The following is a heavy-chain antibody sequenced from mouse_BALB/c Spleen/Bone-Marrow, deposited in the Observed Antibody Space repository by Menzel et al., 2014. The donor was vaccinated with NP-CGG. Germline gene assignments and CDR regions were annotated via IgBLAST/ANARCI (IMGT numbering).Heavy chain of an antibody. J-gene: IGHJ2*01. V-gene: IGHV5-17*02. Sequence: EVQLVESGGGLVQPGGSRKLSCAASGFTFSSFGMHWVRQAPEKGLEWVAYISSGSSTIYYADTVMGRFTISRDNPKNTLFQQMTSLRSEDTAMYYCARSGSSSGYFDYWGQGTTLTVSS. CDR3: ARSGSSSGYFDY. D-gene: IGHD1-1*01. CDR2: ISSGSSTI. CDR1: GFTFSSFG.